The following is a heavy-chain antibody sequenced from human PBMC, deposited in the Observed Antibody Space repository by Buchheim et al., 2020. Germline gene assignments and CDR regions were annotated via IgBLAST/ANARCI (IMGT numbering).Heavy chain of an antibody. CDR3: AKDGSPVETDLEGWYFDL. V-gene: IGHV3-23*01. D-gene: IGHD5-24*01. J-gene: IGHJ2*01. CDR2: ISGSGGST. CDR1: GFTFSSYA. Sequence: EVQLLESGGGLVQPGGSVRLPCAASGFTFSSYAMSWVRQAPGKGLEWVSAISGSGGSTYYADSVKGRFTISRDNSKNMLYLQMNSLRAEDTAVYYCAKDGSPVETDLEGWYFDLWGRGTL.